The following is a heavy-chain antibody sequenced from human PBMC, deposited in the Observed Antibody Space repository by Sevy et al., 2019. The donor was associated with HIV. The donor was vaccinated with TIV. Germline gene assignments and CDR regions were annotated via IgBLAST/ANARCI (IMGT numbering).Heavy chain of an antibody. CDR1: GLIFSNYW. J-gene: IGHJ6*02. CDR2: IKQDGSEK. CDR3: VGAGGDTVVVTTAIGILVMDV. D-gene: IGHD2-2*02. Sequence: GGSLRLSCAASGLIFSNYWMSWVRQAPGKGLEWVANIKQDGSEKYYVDSVKGRFTISRDNAKISLYLDMNSLRPEDTDVYYCVGAGGDTVVVTTAIGILVMDVWGQGTTVTVSS. V-gene: IGHV3-7*01.